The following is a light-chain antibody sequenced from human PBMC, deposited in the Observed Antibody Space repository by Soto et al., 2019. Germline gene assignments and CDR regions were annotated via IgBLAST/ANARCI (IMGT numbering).Light chain of an antibody. Sequence: EIVLTQSPVTLSFSPLEGAALSCIAGQSVSGNYLAWYQQKPGQAPRPLIYGASSRATGIPDRFSGSGAGTDFTLTISRLESEDFAVYYCQQYGSSPWTFGQGTKVDIK. CDR3: QQYGSSPWT. CDR2: GAS. V-gene: IGKV3-20*01. CDR1: QSVSGNY. J-gene: IGKJ1*01.